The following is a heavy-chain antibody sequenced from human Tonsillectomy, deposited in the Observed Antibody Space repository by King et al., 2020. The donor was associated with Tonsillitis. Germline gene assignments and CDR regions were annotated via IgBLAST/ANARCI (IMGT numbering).Heavy chain of an antibody. V-gene: IGHV3-21*01. Sequence: VQLVESGGGLVKPGGSLRISCAASGFTFSIYGLNWVRQAPGKGLEWVSSLSSGSAYIYYADSVRGRFTISRDNAKNSLYLQMNSLRAEDTGVYYCARGGSSGLNTYYFDCWGQGTLVTVSS. CDR2: LSSGSAYI. CDR3: ARGGSSGLNTYYFDC. J-gene: IGHJ4*02. CDR1: GFTFSIYG.